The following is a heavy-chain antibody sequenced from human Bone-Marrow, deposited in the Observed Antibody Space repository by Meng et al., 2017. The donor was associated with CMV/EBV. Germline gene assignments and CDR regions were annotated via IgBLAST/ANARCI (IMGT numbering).Heavy chain of an antibody. CDR2: ISSSSSYI. CDR1: GFTFGSYN. D-gene: IGHD7-27*01. J-gene: IGHJ6*01. Sequence: SLKISCAASGFTFGSYNLNWVRQAPGKGLEWVSSISSSSSYIYDAYSVKGRFTISRDNAKYSLYLQMNSLSAEDTAVSYCASGWAENWGLYYYCYAMDDWGQGPTVTVSS. CDR3: ASGWAENWGLYYYCYAMDD. V-gene: IGHV3-21*01.